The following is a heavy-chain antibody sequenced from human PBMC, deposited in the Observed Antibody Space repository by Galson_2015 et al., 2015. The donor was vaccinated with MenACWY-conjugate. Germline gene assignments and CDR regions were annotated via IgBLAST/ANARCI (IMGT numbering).Heavy chain of an antibody. D-gene: IGHD1-26*01. CDR1: GFTFSTYW. J-gene: IGHJ4*02. Sequence: SLRLSCAASGFTFSTYWMHWVRQAPGKELVWVSRINSDGRSTSYADSVKGRFTISRDNAKNTLYLQMNSLRAEDTAVYYCARLGGNYRTTSRFDDWGQVTLVTVSS. V-gene: IGHV3-74*01. CDR3: ARLGGNYRTTSRFDD. CDR2: INSDGRST.